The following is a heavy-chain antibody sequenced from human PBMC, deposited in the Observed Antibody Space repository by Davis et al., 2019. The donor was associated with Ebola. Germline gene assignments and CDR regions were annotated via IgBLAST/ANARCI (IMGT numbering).Heavy chain of an antibody. Sequence: ASVKVSCKASGYTFTGYLMHWVRQAPGQGLEWMGLINPSIGNTSLAQKFQGRVTMTRDTSISTAYMELSRLGLDDTAIYYCARASVLVPTVITQYWGQGTLVTVSS. J-gene: IGHJ4*02. CDR2: INPSIGNT. D-gene: IGHD2-2*01. V-gene: IGHV1-2*02. CDR3: ARASVLVPTVITQY. CDR1: GYTFTGYL.